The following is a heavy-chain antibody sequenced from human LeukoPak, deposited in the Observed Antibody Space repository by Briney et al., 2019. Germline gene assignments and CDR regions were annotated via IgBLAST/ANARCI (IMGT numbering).Heavy chain of an antibody. CDR1: GFTFSNAW. CDR3: TPSIVGATTFDY. CDR2: IKTKTDGETT. Sequence: PGGSLRLSCEASGFTFSNAWMSWVRQAPGKGLEWVGRIKTKTDGETTDYASPVKGRFTISRDDSKNTLYLQMNSLKTEDTAVYFCTPSIVGATTFDYWGQGTLVTVSS. J-gene: IGHJ4*02. V-gene: IGHV3-15*01. D-gene: IGHD1-26*01.